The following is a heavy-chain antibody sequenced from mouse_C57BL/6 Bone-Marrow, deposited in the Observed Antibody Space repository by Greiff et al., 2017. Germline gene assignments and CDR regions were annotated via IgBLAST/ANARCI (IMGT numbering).Heavy chain of an antibody. CDR3: ARRWGLRRGFAY. V-gene: IGHV1-55*01. CDR1: GYTFTSYW. D-gene: IGHD2-4*01. CDR2: IYPGSGST. J-gene: IGHJ3*01. Sequence: QVQLQQPGAELVKPGASVKMSCKASGYTFTSYWITWVKQRPGQGLEWIGDIYPGSGSTNYNEKFKSKATLTVDTSSSTAYMQLSSLTSEDSGVCYCARRWGLRRGFAYWGQGTLVTVSA.